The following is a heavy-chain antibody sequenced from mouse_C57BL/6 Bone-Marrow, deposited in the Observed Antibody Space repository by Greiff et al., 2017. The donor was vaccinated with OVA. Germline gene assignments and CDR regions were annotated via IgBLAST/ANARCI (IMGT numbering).Heavy chain of an antibody. CDR3: ARTTGAGGFDY. J-gene: IGHJ2*01. CDR2: IDPANGHT. Sequence: EVQLQQSVAELVRPGASVKLSCTASGFNIKNTYMHWVQQRPEQGLEWIGRIDPANGHTKYAQKFQGQAPITADTSSNTAYLQLSNLTSEDTAIYYCARTTGAGGFDYWGQGTTRTVSS. CDR1: GFNIKNTY. V-gene: IGHV14-3*01. D-gene: IGHD4-1*02.